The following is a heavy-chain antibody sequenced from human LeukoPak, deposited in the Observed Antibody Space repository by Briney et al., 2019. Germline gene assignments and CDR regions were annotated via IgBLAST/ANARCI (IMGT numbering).Heavy chain of an antibody. J-gene: IGHJ5*02. CDR3: ATSPVTTWWFDP. Sequence: PSETLSLTCTVSGGSISSYYWSWIRQPSGKGLEWIGYIYYSGTTNYNPSLKSRVTISVDTSKNQFSLKLSSVTASDTAVYYCATSPVTTWWFDPWGQGTLVTVSS. V-gene: IGHV4-59*08. D-gene: IGHD4-17*01. CDR1: GGSISSYY. CDR2: IYYSGTT.